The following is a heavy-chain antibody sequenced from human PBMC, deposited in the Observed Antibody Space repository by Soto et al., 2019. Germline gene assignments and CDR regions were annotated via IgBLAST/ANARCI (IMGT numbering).Heavy chain of an antibody. J-gene: IGHJ3*02. CDR3: ARVTYYYDSSGSWAYDAFDX. CDR1: GFTVSSTY. Sequence: PGGSLRLSCAASGFTVSSTYMSWVRQAPGKGLEWVSLIYSGGSTYYADSAKGRFTISRDNSKNTLYLQMNSLRAEDTAVYYCARVTYYYDSSGSWAYDAFDXWGQGTMVTVSS. V-gene: IGHV3-66*01. D-gene: IGHD3-22*01. CDR2: IYSGGST.